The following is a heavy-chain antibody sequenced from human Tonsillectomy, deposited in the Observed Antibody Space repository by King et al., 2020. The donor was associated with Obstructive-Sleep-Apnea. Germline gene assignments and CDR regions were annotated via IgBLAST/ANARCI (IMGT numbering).Heavy chain of an antibody. V-gene: IGHV4-59*01. CDR2: IYYRGST. Sequence: QLQESGPGLLKPSETLSLTCTVSGGSISSDYWSWIRQPPGKGLEWIGYIYYRGSTNYNPSLKSRVTISVDTSKNQFSLKLTSVTAADTAVYYCARVEDGGAFDIWGQGTLVTVSS. CDR3: ARVEDGGAFDI. J-gene: IGHJ3*02. CDR1: GGSISSDY.